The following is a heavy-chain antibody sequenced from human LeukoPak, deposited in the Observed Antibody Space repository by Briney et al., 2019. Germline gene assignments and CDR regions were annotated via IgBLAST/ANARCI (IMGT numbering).Heavy chain of an antibody. CDR2: IKQDGSEK. J-gene: IGHJ4*02. CDR3: ARVRYTSSWYYFDS. D-gene: IGHD6-13*01. Sequence: GSLRLSCAASGFTFSGYWMSWVRQAPGKGLEWVANIKQDGSEKYYVDSVKGRFTISRDSAKNSLYLQMNSLRAEDTAVYYCARVRYTSSWYYFDSWGQGTLVTVSS. V-gene: IGHV3-7*04. CDR1: GFTFSGYW.